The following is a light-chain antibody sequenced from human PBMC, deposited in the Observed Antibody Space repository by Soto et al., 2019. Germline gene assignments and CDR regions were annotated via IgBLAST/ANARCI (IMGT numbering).Light chain of an antibody. CDR2: EVT. V-gene: IGLV2-14*01. Sequence: QSALTQPASVSGSPGQSITISCTGTNNDVGAYPYVSWYQQHPGTAPKLIIYEVTNRPSGISERFSCSKSGNTASLTISGLEAEDEADYYCQSFASSGATVVFGGGTQLTVL. J-gene: IGLJ2*01. CDR3: QSFASSGATVV. CDR1: NNDVGAYPY.